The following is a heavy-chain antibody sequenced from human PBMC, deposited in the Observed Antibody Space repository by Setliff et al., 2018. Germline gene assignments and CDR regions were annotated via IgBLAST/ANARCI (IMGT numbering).Heavy chain of an antibody. V-gene: IGHV3-23*01. CDR2: ISGSGAI. CDR1: GYTSSSYA. J-gene: IGHJ4*02. Sequence: GGSLRLSCAASGYTSSSYAMTWVRQAPGKGLEWVSIISGSGAISYADSVKGRFTVSRDNSKNTLYLQMNSLRGEDTAVYYCAKDTGYYFDYWGQGTLVTVSS. CDR3: AKDTGYYFDY. D-gene: IGHD4-4*01.